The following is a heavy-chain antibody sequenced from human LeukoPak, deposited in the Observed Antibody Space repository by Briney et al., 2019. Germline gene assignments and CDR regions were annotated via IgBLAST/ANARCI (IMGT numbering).Heavy chain of an antibody. Sequence: SETLSLTCTVSGGSISSSSYYWGWIRQPPGKGLEWIGSIYYSGSTYYNPSLKSRVTISVDTSKNQFSLKLSSVTAADTAVHYCARALKDIVLMVYAATYYFDYWGQGTLVTVSS. CDR2: IYYSGST. D-gene: IGHD2-8*01. J-gene: IGHJ4*02. CDR1: GGSISSSSYY. V-gene: IGHV4-39*07. CDR3: ARALKDIVLMVYAATYYFDY.